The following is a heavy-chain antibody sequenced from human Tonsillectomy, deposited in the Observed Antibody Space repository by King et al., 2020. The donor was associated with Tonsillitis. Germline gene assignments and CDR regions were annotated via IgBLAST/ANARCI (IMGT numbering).Heavy chain of an antibody. CDR3: ARGPVGGSGWFDP. CDR2: INPNSGGT. CDR1: GYTFTGYY. J-gene: IGHJ5*02. D-gene: IGHD3-16*01. V-gene: IGHV1-2*02. Sequence: QLVQSGAEVKKPGASVKVSCKASGYTFTGYYMHWVRQAPGQGLEWMGWINPNSGGTNYVQKFQGRVPMTRDTSISTAYMESSRLGSDDTAVYYCARGPVGGSGWFDPWGQGTLVTVSS.